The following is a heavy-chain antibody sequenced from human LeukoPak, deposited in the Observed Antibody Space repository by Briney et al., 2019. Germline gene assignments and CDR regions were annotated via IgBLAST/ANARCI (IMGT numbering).Heavy chain of an antibody. CDR2: IEEDGSEK. Sequence: GGSLRLSCAASGFTFSTYWMSWVRQAPGKGLEWVANIEEDGSEKYYVDSVKGRFTISRDNAKNSLHLQMNSLRAEDTAVYYCARRGGILNGYYDYWGQGTLVTVSS. CDR1: GFTFSTYW. V-gene: IGHV3-7*03. D-gene: IGHD3-9*01. J-gene: IGHJ4*02. CDR3: ARRGGILNGYYDY.